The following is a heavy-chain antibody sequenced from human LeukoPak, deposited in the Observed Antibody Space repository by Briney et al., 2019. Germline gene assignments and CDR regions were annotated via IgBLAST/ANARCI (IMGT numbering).Heavy chain of an antibody. V-gene: IGHV4-39*01. CDR3: ARNFYDSSVAFDI. Sequence: SETLSLTCTVSGGSISSSSYYWGWIRQPPGKGLEWIGNIFYSGSTYYNPSLKSRVTMSVDTSKNQFSQKLSSVTAADTAMYYCARNFYDSSVAFDIWGQGTMLTVSS. D-gene: IGHD3-22*01. J-gene: IGHJ3*02. CDR1: GGSISSSSYY. CDR2: IFYSGST.